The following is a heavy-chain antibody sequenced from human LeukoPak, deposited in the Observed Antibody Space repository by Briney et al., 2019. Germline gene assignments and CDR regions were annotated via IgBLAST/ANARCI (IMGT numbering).Heavy chain of an antibody. D-gene: IGHD1-26*01. CDR2: IKQDGSEK. Sequence: GGSLRLSCAASGVTFSTYWMHWVRQAPGKGLEWVANIKQDGSEKYYVDSVKGRFTISRDNAKNSLYLQMNSLRAEDTAVYYCARGLYSGSYRPPYYFDYWGQGTLVTVSS. J-gene: IGHJ4*02. CDR1: GVTFSTYW. V-gene: IGHV3-7*01. CDR3: ARGLYSGSYRPPYYFDY.